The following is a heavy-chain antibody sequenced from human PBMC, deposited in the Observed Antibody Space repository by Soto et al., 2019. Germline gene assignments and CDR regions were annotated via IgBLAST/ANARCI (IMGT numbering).Heavy chain of an antibody. J-gene: IGHJ5*02. V-gene: IGHV4-59*08. Sequence: SETLSLTCTVSGGSISSYYWSWIRQPPGKGLEWIGYIYYSGSTNYNPSLKSRVTISVDTSKNQFSLKLSSVTAADTAVYYCARLGYCSSTSCYATNRFDPWGQGTLVTVSS. CDR3: ARLGYCSSTSCYATNRFDP. CDR1: GGSISSYY. D-gene: IGHD2-2*01. CDR2: IYYSGST.